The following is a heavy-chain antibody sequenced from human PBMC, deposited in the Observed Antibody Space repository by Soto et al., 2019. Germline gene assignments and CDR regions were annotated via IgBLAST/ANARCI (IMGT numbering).Heavy chain of an antibody. CDR2: INHSGST. CDR3: ARHCGGDCSHAFDI. V-gene: IGHV4-34*01. CDR1: GGSFSGYY. J-gene: IGHJ3*02. Sequence: QVQLQQWGAGLLKPSETLSLTCAVYGGSFSGYYWSWIRQPPGKGLEWIGEINHSGSTNYNPSLKSRVTQSVDPSKNQFSLKLSSVTAADTAVYYCARHCGGDCSHAFDIWGQGTMVTVSS. D-gene: IGHD2-21*02.